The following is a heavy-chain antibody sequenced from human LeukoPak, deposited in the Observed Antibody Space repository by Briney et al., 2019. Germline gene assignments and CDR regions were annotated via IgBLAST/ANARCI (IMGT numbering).Heavy chain of an antibody. J-gene: IGHJ4*02. V-gene: IGHV3-9*01. D-gene: IGHD3-9*01. CDR1: GFAFDDHA. CDR2: ISWNSGSI. Sequence: GRSLRLSCAASGFAFDDHAMHWVRQAPGKGLEWVSGISWNSGSIGYADSVKGRFTISRDNAKNSLYLQMNSLRPEDTALYYYAKGRRYFDWFIDSWGQGALVSVSS. CDR3: AKGRRYFDWFIDS.